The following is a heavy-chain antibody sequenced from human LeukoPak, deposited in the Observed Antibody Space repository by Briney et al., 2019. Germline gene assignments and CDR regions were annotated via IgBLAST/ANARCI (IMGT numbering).Heavy chain of an antibody. D-gene: IGHD5-12*01. CDR1: GYSFTGYY. CDR2: INPNSGGT. CDR3: ARYSGYDFRYFDY. V-gene: IGHV1-2*02. J-gene: IGHJ4*02. Sequence: ASVKVSCKASGYSFTGYYLHWVRQAPGQGLEWMGWINPNSGGTNYAQKFQGRVTMTRDTSISTAYMELSSLRSDDTAVYYCARYSGYDFRYFDYWGQGTLVTASS.